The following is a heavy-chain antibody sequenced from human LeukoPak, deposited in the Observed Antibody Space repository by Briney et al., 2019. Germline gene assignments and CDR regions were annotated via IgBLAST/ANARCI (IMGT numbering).Heavy chain of an antibody. CDR3: AKAPVTSCRGAFCYPFDY. D-gene: IGHD2-15*01. CDR2: ISDSGGST. CDR1: GFTFSSSG. V-gene: IGHV3-23*01. J-gene: IGHJ4*02. Sequence: QSGGSLRLSCAASGFTFSSSGISWVRQAPGKGLEWVSGISDSGGSTYYADSVKGRFTISRDNSKNTLYLQMNSLRAEDAAVYYCAKAPVTSCRGAFCYPFDYWGQGTLVTVSS.